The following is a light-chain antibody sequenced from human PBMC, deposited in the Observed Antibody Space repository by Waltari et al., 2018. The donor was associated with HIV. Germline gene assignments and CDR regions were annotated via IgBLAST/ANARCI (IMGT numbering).Light chain of an antibody. CDR3: QQFYTTPLT. V-gene: IGKV4-1*01. J-gene: IGKJ3*01. Sequence: DIVMTQSPDSLAVSLGARATINCKSSQSVFSNSNNKNYLAWYPQKPGQPPKLLIYWASTPASGVPDRFSGGGSETDFTLTISSLQAEDVSVYFCQQFYTTPLTFGPGTKVDIK. CDR1: QSVFSNSNNKNY. CDR2: WAS.